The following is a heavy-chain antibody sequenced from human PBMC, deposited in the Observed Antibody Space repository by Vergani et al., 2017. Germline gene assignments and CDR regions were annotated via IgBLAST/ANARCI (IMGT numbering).Heavy chain of an antibody. CDR2: ISYDGRNK. D-gene: IGHD2-21*01. CDR1: GFTFSSYA. J-gene: IGHJ6*03. V-gene: IGHV3-30*04. Sequence: QVQLVESGGGVVQPGRSLRLSCAASGFTFSSYAMHWVRQAPGKGLEWVAVISYDGRNKYYADSVKGRFTISRDNSKNTLYLQMNSLRAEDTAVYYCARGSYSTGYYMDVWGKGTTVTVSS. CDR3: ARGSYSTGYYMDV.